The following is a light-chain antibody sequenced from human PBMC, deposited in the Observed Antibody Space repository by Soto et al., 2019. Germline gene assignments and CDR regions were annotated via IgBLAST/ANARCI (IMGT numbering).Light chain of an antibody. V-gene: IGKV3-11*01. CDR3: PQRRSWPRP. CDR1: QSVSRY. CDR2: DAS. J-gene: IGKJ1*01. Sequence: DIVLTQSPATLSLSPGERATLSCRASQSVSRYLACYQQKPGQPPRRLIYDASNRATAIPARFSGRASGPDFTFTIRTLEPEDSAVYSCPQRRSWPRPFGQAPKV.